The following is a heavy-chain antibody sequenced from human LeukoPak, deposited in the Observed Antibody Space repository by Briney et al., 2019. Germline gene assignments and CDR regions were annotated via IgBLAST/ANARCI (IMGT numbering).Heavy chain of an antibody. CDR1: GGSIRSSDDY. V-gene: IGHV4-39*07. J-gene: IGHJ6*03. D-gene: IGHD3-16*01. Sequence: SETLSLTCSVSGGSIRSSDDYWGFVRQTPGKGLEWIGSIYYTGCYHYEPTLKSRVTISVYTSKNQFSLKLSSVTAADTAMYYCAREKIGTGTVLGKDYYYMDVWGKGTTVTVSS. CDR2: IYYTGCY. CDR3: AREKIGTGTVLGKDYYYMDV.